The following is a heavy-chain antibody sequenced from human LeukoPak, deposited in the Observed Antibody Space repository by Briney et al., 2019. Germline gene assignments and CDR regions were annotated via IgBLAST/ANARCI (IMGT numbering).Heavy chain of an antibody. CDR3: AKDRLPYSSSCYDC. Sequence: PGRSLRLSCAASGFSFSNSGMYWVRQAPGKGLEWVAVISFDGSQKYYADSVKGRSTISRDNSQNTLDLQMNSLRVEDTAVYYCAKDRLPYSSSCYDCWGQGTLVSVSS. D-gene: IGHD6-13*01. V-gene: IGHV3-30*18. J-gene: IGHJ4*02. CDR2: ISFDGSQK. CDR1: GFSFSNSG.